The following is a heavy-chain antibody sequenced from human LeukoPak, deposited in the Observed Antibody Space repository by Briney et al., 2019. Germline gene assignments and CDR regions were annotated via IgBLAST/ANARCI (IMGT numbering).Heavy chain of an antibody. V-gene: IGHV3-53*01. CDR3: ALGGLGYRSWFDP. J-gene: IGHJ5*02. CDR2: IYSGGST. CDR1: GFTVGSNY. D-gene: IGHD5-18*01. Sequence: GGSLRLSCAASGFTVGSNYMSWVRQAPGKGLEWVSVIYSGGSTYYADSVKGRFTISRDNSKNTLYLQMNSLRAEDTAVYYCALGGLGYRSWFDPWGQGTLVTVSS.